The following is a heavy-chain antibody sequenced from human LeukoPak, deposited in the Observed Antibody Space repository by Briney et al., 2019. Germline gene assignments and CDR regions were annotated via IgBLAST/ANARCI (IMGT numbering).Heavy chain of an antibody. CDR1: GFSFRNYS. V-gene: IGHV3-48*02. J-gene: IGHJ4*02. CDR3: ARDLLGSYLVNYFDY. CDR2: ISSRTGTK. D-gene: IGHD1-26*01. Sequence: GGSLRLSCAASGFSFRNYSMNWVRQAPGKGLEWVSYISSRTGTKYYADSVKGRFTISRDNVKNSLYLQMNSLRDEDTAVYYCARDLLGSYLVNYFDYWGQGTLVTVSS.